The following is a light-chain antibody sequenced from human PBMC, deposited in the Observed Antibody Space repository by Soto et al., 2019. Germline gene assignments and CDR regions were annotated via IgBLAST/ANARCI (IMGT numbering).Light chain of an antibody. J-gene: IGLJ2*01. CDR1: SSDVGGYNY. CDR2: EVF. CDR3: SSYTNNSTLV. Sequence: ALTQPPSASGSPGQSVAISCTGTSSDVGGYNYVSWYQQYPGKAPKLMIYEVFNRPSGVSNRFSGSKSGNTASLIISGLQAEDEADYYCSSYTNNSTLVFGGGTKLTVL. V-gene: IGLV2-14*01.